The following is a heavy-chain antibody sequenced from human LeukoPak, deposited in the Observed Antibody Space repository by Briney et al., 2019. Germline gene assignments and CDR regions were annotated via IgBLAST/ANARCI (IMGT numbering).Heavy chain of an antibody. CDR2: IYHSGST. CDR1: GGSISSGGYY. CDR3: ASNGGPAYEDY. Sequence: SETLSLTCTVSGGSISSGGYYWSWIRQPPGKGLEWIGYIYHSGSTYYNPSLKSRVTMSVDTSKNQFSLKLSSVTAADTAVYYCASNGGPAYEDYWGQGTLVTVSS. J-gene: IGHJ4*02. V-gene: IGHV4-30-2*01. D-gene: IGHD5-12*01.